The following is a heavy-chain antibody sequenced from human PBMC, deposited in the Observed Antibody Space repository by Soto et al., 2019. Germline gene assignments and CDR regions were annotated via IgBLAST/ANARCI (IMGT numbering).Heavy chain of an antibody. CDR1: GFNFRDYN. D-gene: IGHD5-18*01. CDR3: VRAACGDCYGYGY. Sequence: ESGGDLVQPGGSLRLSCAASGFNFRDYNMNWVRQAPGTGLEWVSHITATTGITYHADSVKGRFTISRDNPKNSLSLQINSLRDEDTALYYCVRAACGDCYGYGYWGQGTLVIVSS. V-gene: IGHV3-48*02. J-gene: IGHJ4*02. CDR2: ITATTGIT.